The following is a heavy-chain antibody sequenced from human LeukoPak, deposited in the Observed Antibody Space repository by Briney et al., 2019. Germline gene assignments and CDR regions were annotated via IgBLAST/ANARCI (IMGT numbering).Heavy chain of an antibody. D-gene: IGHD3-16*01. Sequence: GGSLRLSCAASGFNNSDFWMTWVRQAPGKGLEWVVNIKEDGTEKHLVDSVKGRFTISRDNTKNLLYLQMNSLRGDDTATYYCVRESRPGGAMGLYHNFDYWGQGTLVAVSS. CDR2: IKEDGTEK. V-gene: IGHV3-7*01. J-gene: IGHJ4*02. CDR1: GFNNSDFW. CDR3: VRESRPGGAMGLYHNFDY.